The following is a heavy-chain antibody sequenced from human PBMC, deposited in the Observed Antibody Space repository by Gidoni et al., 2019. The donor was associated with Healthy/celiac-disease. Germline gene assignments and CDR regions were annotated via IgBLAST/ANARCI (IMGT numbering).Heavy chain of an antibody. Sequence: QVQLVESGGGVVQPGRSLRLSCAASGFTFSSYGMHWVRQAPGKGLEWVAVISYDGSNKYYADSVKGRFTISRDNSKNTLYLQMNSLRAEDTAVYYCAKVLEDIVAPFDYWGQGTLVTVSS. CDR1: GFTFSSYG. D-gene: IGHD5-12*01. V-gene: IGHV3-30*18. CDR3: AKVLEDIVAPFDY. CDR2: ISYDGSNK. J-gene: IGHJ4*02.